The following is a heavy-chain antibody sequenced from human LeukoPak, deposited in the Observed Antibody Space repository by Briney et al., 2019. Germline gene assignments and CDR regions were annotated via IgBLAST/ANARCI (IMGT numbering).Heavy chain of an antibody. D-gene: IGHD2-2*01. Sequence: GGSARLSCAASNFTFDCYWMGWVRQAPGKGLEWVASIRQDGGEKYYVDSVQGRFTISRDNAKNSLYLQMNSLRVEETAVYYCARGGYAGIKYYFEYWGRGTPVTVSS. V-gene: IGHV3-7*01. CDR1: NFTFDCYW. J-gene: IGHJ4*02. CDR2: IRQDGGEK. CDR3: ARGGYAGIKYYFEY.